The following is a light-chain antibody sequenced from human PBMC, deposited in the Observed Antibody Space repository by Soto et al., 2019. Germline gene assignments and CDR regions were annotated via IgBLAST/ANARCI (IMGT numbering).Light chain of an antibody. Sequence: QSVLTQPPSVSAAPGQKVTISCSGSSSNIGKNSVSWYQHLPGTAPKVLIYDTYERPSVVPDRFSGSKSGTSATLGINGLQTGDEADYYCATWDSSLSAVVFGGGTKLTVL. CDR1: SSNIGKNS. CDR3: ATWDSSLSAVV. J-gene: IGLJ2*01. V-gene: IGLV1-51*01. CDR2: DTY.